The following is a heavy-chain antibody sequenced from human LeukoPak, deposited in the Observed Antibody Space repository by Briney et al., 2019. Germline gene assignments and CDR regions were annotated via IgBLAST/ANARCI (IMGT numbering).Heavy chain of an antibody. J-gene: IGHJ6*03. V-gene: IGHV4-59*01. CDR2: IYYSGDT. D-gene: IGHD5-18*01. CDR1: DGAIAGYS. Sequence: PSETLSLTCTVSDGAIAGYSWSWIRQAPGKGLEWIGYIYYSGDTNYNPSLQSRVTVSVDTSKNQFSLKLSSVTAADTAVYYCARTEESGYSYRYFGYYYYMDVWGKGTTVTVS. CDR3: ARTEESGYSYRYFGYYYYMDV.